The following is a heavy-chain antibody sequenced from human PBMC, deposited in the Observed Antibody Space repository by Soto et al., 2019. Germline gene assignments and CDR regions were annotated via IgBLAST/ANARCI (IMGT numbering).Heavy chain of an antibody. CDR2: INVYNGNT. V-gene: IGHV1-18*01. CDR3: AREMYYYDSSVNWFDP. CDR1: GYTFTNYG. J-gene: IGHJ5*02. D-gene: IGHD3-22*01. Sequence: ASVKVSCKASGYTFTNYGINWVRQAPGQGLEWMGWINVYNGNTNYAQSLQGRVTMTTDTSTNTAYMELRSLRSDDAAVYYCAREMYYYDSSVNWFDPWGQGTLVNVSS.